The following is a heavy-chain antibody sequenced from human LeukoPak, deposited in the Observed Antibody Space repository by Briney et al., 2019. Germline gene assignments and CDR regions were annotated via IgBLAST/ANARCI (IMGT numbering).Heavy chain of an antibody. Sequence: PGGSLRLSCAASGFTFSSYSMNWVRQAPGKGLEWVSYISSSSSYIYYADSVKGRFTISRDNAKNSLYLQMNSLSAEDTAVYYCARDRQAHYDCWSCYSTADFDYWGQGTLVTVSS. V-gene: IGHV3-21*01. J-gene: IGHJ4*02. CDR2: ISSSSSYI. D-gene: IGHD3-3*01. CDR3: ARDRQAHYDCWSCYSTADFDY. CDR1: GFTFSSYS.